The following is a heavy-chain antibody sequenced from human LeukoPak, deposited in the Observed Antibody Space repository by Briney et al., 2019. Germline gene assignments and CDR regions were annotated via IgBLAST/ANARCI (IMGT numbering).Heavy chain of an antibody. D-gene: IGHD3-9*01. CDR1: GXTFSSSA. J-gene: IGHJ3*02. V-gene: IGHV3-23*01. CDR2: ISGIGAAT. CDR3: AKGDYDILTGHTFDI. Sequence: GGSLRLSWAASGXTFSSSAMSWVRQAPGKGLEWVSGISGIGAATYYADSVKGRFTISRDNSKNTLYLQMNSLRAEDTAVYYCAKGDYDILTGHTFDIWGQGTMVTVSS.